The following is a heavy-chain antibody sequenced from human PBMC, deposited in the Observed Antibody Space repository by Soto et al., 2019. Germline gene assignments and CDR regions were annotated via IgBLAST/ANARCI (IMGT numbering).Heavy chain of an antibody. V-gene: IGHV4-61*08. Sequence: PSETLSLTCTVSGGSISSGDYYWSWIRQPPGKGLEWIGYIYYSGSTNYNPSLKSRVTISVDKSKNQFSLKLSSVTAADTAVFYGARGIGEYQRLSGWFDPWGKGTLVTVSS. CDR1: GGSISSGDYY. CDR2: IYYSGST. CDR3: ARGIGEYQRLSGWFDP. J-gene: IGHJ5*02. D-gene: IGHD2-2*01.